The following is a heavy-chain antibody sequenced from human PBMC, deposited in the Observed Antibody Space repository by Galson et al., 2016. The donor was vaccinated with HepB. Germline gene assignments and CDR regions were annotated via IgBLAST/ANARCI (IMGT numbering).Heavy chain of an antibody. CDR3: ARGPLVVPFSFYFDY. D-gene: IGHD2-15*01. CDR1: GDSVSSKSAA. CDR2: TYHTSNWYS. V-gene: IGHV6-1*01. Sequence: CAISGDSVSSKSAAWNWIRHSPSRGLEWLGRTYHTSNWYSDYAVSVKSRITINPDTSKNQFSLQLNSVTPEATAVYYCARGPLVVPFSFYFDYWGQGSLVTVSS. J-gene: IGHJ4*02.